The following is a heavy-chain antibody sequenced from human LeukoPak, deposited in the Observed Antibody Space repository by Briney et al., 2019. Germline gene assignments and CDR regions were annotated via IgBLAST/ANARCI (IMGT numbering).Heavy chain of an antibody. J-gene: IGHJ4*02. V-gene: IGHV3-30-3*01. D-gene: IGHD3-22*01. CDR3: ASESLVVSVLDY. Sequence: GGSLRLSCAASGFTFSSYAMHWVRQAPGKGLEWVAVISYDGSNKYYADSVKGRFTISRDNSKNTLYLQMNSLRAEDTAVYYCASESLVVSVLDYWGQGTLVTLSS. CDR2: ISYDGSNK. CDR1: GFTFSSYA.